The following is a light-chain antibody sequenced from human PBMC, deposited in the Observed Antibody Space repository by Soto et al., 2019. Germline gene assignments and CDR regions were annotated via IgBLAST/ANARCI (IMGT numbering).Light chain of an antibody. Sequence: QSVLTQPPSASGTPGQRVTISCSGSSSNIGSNYVYWYQQLPGTAPKLLIYSNNQRPSGVPDRFSGSKSGTSASLAISGLRSEDEADYYCAAWDDSLSGVFGGGTNVTVL. CDR1: SSNIGSNY. J-gene: IGLJ3*02. V-gene: IGLV1-47*02. CDR2: SNN. CDR3: AAWDDSLSGV.